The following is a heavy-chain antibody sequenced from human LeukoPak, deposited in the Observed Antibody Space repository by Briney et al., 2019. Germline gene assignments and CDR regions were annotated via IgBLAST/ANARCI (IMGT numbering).Heavy chain of an antibody. CDR2: IRKSGTTI. D-gene: IGHD6-13*01. CDR3: ARVGRGRAAAGFGAFDI. Sequence: GGSLRLSCAASGFTFSNYYMSWTRQAPGKGREWVSYIRKSGTTINYADSVKGRFTISRDNAKNSVYLQVNSLRTEDTAVYFCARVGRGRAAAGFGAFDIWGQGTRVTVSS. J-gene: IGHJ3*02. CDR1: GFTFSNYY. V-gene: IGHV3-11*01.